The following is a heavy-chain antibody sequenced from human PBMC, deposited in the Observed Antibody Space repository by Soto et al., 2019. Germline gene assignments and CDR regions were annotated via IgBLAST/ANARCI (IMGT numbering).Heavy chain of an antibody. V-gene: IGHV4-59*01. CDR3: ARSGRGSGELLYPLFDY. CDR2: IYYSGST. D-gene: IGHD3-10*01. CDR1: GGSISSYY. J-gene: IGHJ4*02. Sequence: SETLSLTCTVSGGSISSYYWSWIRQPPGKGLEWIGYIYYSGSTNYNPSLKSRVTISVDTSKNQFSLKLSSVTAADTAVYYCARSGRGSGELLYPLFDYWGQGTLVTVSS.